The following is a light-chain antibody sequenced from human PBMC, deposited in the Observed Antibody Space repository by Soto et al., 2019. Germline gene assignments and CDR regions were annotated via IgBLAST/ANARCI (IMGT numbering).Light chain of an antibody. Sequence: LTQPPSASGSPGQSVTISCTGSSSDVGRYNHVSWYQQHPGKAPKLIIFDVDKRPSGVPDRFSGSKSVNTASLTVSGLQAEDEADYYCSAYAGSIFVFGTGTKVTVL. CDR1: SSDVGRYNH. CDR3: SAYAGSIFV. J-gene: IGLJ1*01. CDR2: DVD. V-gene: IGLV2-8*01.